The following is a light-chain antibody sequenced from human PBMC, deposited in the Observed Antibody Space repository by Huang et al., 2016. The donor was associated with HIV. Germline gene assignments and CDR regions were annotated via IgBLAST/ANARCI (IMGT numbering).Light chain of an antibody. CDR2: DAS. CDR1: QSVSAN. V-gene: IGKV3-15*01. J-gene: IGKJ1*01. Sequence: EIVMTQSPATLAVSPGERATLSCRASQSVSANLAWYQQKPGQAPWLLIYDASTRATGIPDRFSGSGSGTDFTLTITSLQSEDFAVYYCQQYNTWPTTFGQGTKVEI. CDR3: QQYNTWPTT.